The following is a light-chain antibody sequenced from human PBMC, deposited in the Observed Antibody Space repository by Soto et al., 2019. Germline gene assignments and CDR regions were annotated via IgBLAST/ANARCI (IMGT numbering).Light chain of an antibody. CDR3: CSFAGNYIYV. CDR2: DVS. Sequence: QSVLTQPRSVSVSPGQSVTVSCTGTSSDVGGYNYASWYLQHPGKAPKVMIYDVSKRPSGVPDRFSGSKSGNTASLTISGLQSEDEADYYCCSFAGNYIYVFGTGTKVTVL. J-gene: IGLJ1*01. V-gene: IGLV2-11*01. CDR1: SSDVGGYNY.